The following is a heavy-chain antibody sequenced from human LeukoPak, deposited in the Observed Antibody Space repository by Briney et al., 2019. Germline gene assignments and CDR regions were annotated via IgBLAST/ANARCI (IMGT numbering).Heavy chain of an antibody. V-gene: IGHV3-7*01. Sequence: PGGSLRLSCAASGFTFSGYWMSWVRQAPGKGLEWVANIKQDGSEKWYVDSVKGRFTISRDNAKNSLYLQMNSLRAEDTAVYYCARDPRSWSGMKGEDWFDPWGQGTLVTVSS. J-gene: IGHJ5*02. D-gene: IGHD3-3*01. CDR3: ARDPRSWSGMKGEDWFDP. CDR2: IKQDGSEK. CDR1: GFTFSGYW.